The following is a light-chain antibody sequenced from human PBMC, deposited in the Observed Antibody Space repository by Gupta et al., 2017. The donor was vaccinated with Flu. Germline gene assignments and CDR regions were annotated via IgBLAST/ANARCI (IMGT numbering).Light chain of an antibody. CDR1: QSISNY. CDR3: QQSYSTPWT. V-gene: IGKV1-39*01. CDR2: AAS. Sequence: PSSLSASVGDRVTITCRASQSISNYLNWYQQKPGKAPKLLIYAASRLQSGVPSRFSGSGSGTDFTLTISSLQPEDFATYSCQQSYSTPWTFGLGTKVEIK. J-gene: IGKJ1*01.